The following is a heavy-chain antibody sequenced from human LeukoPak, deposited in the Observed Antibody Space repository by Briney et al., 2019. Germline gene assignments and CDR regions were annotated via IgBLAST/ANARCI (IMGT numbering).Heavy chain of an antibody. J-gene: IGHJ4*02. Sequence: GGSLRLSCAASGFTFSSYGMHWVRQAPGKGLEWVAFIRYDGSNKYYADSVKGRFTITRDNSKNPLYLQMNSRRAEDTAVYYCAKDQGYSYGTYYFDYWGQGTLVTVSS. CDR1: GFTFSSYG. CDR2: IRYDGSNK. D-gene: IGHD5-18*01. CDR3: AKDQGYSYGTYYFDY. V-gene: IGHV3-30*02.